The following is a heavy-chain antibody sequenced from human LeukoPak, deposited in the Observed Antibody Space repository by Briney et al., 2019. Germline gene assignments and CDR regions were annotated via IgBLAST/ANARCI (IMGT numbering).Heavy chain of an antibody. CDR3: ARGGDYYDSSGYYYSWFDP. D-gene: IGHD3-22*01. V-gene: IGHV5-10-1*04. J-gene: IGHJ5*02. CDR2: IDPSDSYT. CDR1: GYSFTSYW. Sequence: KCGESLKISCKGSGYSFTSYWISWVRQIPGKGLEWMGRIDPSDSYTNYSPSFQGQVTISADKSISTAYLQWSSLKASDTAMYYCARGGDYYDSSGYYYSWFDPWGQGTLVTVSS.